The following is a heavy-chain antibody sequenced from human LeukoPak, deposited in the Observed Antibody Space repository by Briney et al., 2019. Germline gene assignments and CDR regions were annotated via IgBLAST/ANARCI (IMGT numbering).Heavy chain of an antibody. V-gene: IGHV4-4*02. CDR1: GGSINSSNW. Sequence: SETLSLTCAVSGGSINSSNWWSWVRQPPGKGLEWIGQIFHSGSANYNPSLKSRVTISVDTSKNQFSLKLSSVTAADTAVYYCARQSGYYDFWSGYLYWGQGTLVTVSS. D-gene: IGHD3-3*01. CDR2: IFHSGSA. CDR3: ARQSGYYDFWSGYLY. J-gene: IGHJ4*02.